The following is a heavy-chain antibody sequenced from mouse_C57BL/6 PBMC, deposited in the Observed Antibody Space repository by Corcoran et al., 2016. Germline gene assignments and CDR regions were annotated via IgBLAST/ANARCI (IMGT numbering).Heavy chain of an antibody. V-gene: IGHV1-19*01. D-gene: IGHD3-2*02. Sequence: EVQLQQSGPVLVKPGASVKMSCKASGYTFTDYYMNWVKQSHGKSLEWIGVINPYNGGTSYNQKFKGKATLTVDKSSSTAYMELNSLTSEDSAVYYCARYSGPTGFDHWGQGTTLTVSS. J-gene: IGHJ2*01. CDR1: GYTFTDYY. CDR2: INPYNGGT. CDR3: ARYSGPTGFDH.